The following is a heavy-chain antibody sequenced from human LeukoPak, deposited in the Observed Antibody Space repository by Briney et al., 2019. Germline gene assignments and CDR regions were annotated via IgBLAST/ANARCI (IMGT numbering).Heavy chain of an antibody. CDR3: ARGIFWSGCYLDDP. Sequence: GASVKVSCKASGGTFSSYAISWVRQAPGQGLEWMGRINPNSGGTNYAQKFQGRVTMTRDTSISTAYMELSRLRSEDTAVYYCARGIFWSGCYLDDPWGQGTLVTVSS. V-gene: IGHV1-2*06. CDR2: INPNSGGT. J-gene: IGHJ5*02. D-gene: IGHD3-3*01. CDR1: GGTFSSYA.